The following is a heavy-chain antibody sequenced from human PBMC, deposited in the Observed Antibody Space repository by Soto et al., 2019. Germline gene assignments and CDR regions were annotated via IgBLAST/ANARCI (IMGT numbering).Heavy chain of an antibody. CDR1: GGSISSSSYY. CDR2: IYYSGST. Sequence: QLQLQESGPGLVKPSETLSLTCTVSGGSISSSSYYWGWIRQPPGKGLEWIGSIYYSGSTYYNPSLKSRVTISVDTSKNQFSLKLSSVTAADTAVYYCARHAHDYGDYAGAFDIWGQGTMVTVSS. J-gene: IGHJ3*02. D-gene: IGHD4-17*01. CDR3: ARHAHDYGDYAGAFDI. V-gene: IGHV4-39*01.